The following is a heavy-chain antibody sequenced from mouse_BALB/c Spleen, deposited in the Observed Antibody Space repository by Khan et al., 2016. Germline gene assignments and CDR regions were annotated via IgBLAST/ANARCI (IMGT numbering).Heavy chain of an antibody. CDR1: GYTFTNYV. CDR3: AQNGTDYRYDSFDV. V-gene: IGHV1S136*01. CDR2: VNPYNDGT. Sequence: EVQLQESGPELVKPGASVKMSCKASGYTFTNYVIHWVKQKPGQGLECIGYVNPYNDGTKYNEKFKGKATLTSDKSSSTAYMELSSLTSEDSAGYYCAQNGTDYRYDSFDVWGSGTTVTVSS. D-gene: IGHD2-14*01. J-gene: IGHJ1*01.